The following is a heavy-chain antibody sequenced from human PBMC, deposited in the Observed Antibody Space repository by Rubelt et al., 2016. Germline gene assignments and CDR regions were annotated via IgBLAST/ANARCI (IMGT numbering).Heavy chain of an antibody. CDR2: IYYSGST. Sequence: GPGLVKPSETLSLTCTVSGGSISSYYWSWIRQPPGKGLEWIGYIYYSGSTNYNPSLKSRVTISVDTSKNQFSLKLSSVTAADTAVYYCARGLIAVAGTDYWGQGTLVTASS. V-gene: IGHV4-59*01. D-gene: IGHD6-19*01. CDR3: ARGLIAVAGTDY. J-gene: IGHJ4*02. CDR1: GGSISSYY.